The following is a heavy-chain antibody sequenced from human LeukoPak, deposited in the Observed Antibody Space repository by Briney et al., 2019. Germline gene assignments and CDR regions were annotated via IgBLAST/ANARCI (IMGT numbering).Heavy chain of an antibody. CDR3: AKDRRRFWSGYLDY. Sequence: GGSLRLSCAASGFTFSSYAMSWVRQAPGKGLEWVSSISGSNDNTYYADSVKDRFTISRDNSKNTLYLQMNSLTAEDTAVYYCAKDRRRFWSGYLDYWGQGALVTVSS. V-gene: IGHV3-23*01. J-gene: IGHJ4*02. CDR2: ISGSNDNT. CDR1: GFTFSSYA. D-gene: IGHD3-3*01.